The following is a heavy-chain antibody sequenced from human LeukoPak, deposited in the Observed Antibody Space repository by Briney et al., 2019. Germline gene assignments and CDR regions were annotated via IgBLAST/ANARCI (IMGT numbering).Heavy chain of an antibody. V-gene: IGHV3-64D*09. CDR2: ISSNGGST. CDR3: VKDNYDYVWGSYRYYFDY. Sequence: AGGSLRLSCSASGLTFSSYATHWVRQAPGKGLEYVSAISSNGGSTYYADSVKGRFTISGDNSKNTLYLQMSSLRAEDTAVYYCVKDNYDYVWGSYRYYFDYWGQGTLVTVSS. CDR1: GLTFSSYA. J-gene: IGHJ4*02. D-gene: IGHD3-16*02.